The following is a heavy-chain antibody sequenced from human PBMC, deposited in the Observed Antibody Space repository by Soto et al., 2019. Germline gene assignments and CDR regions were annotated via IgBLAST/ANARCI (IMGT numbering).Heavy chain of an antibody. D-gene: IGHD2-2*01. CDR1: GGSLRLYD. CDR3: ARERTYQLSGDDTLDI. V-gene: IGHV4-4*07. J-gene: IGHJ3*02. CDR2: IYSNGKA. Sequence: SETLSLTCTVSGGSLRLYDRDWVRQSAGKGLEWIGSIYSNGKAYYKRTLKSRVTMSLDTLNIQVSLRLSTVTAADTAKYYCARERTYQLSGDDTLDIWGLGTMVTVSS.